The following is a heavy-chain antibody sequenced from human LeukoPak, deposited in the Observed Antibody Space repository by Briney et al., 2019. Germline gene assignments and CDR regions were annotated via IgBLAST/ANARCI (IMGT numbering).Heavy chain of an antibody. J-gene: IGHJ4*02. D-gene: IGHD2-15*01. Sequence: PGGSLRPSCAASGFTFSSYGMSWVRQAPGKGLEWVSAISGSGGSTYYADSVKGRFTISRDSYKNTLYLQMNSLRAEDAAVYYCAKAPVTTCSGAYCYPFDYWGQGTLVTVSS. V-gene: IGHV3-23*01. CDR1: GFTFSSYG. CDR3: AKAPVTTCSGAYCYPFDY. CDR2: ISGSGGST.